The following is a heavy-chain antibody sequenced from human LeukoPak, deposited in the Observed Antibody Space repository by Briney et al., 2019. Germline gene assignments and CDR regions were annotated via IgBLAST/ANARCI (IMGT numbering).Heavy chain of an antibody. J-gene: IGHJ4*02. CDR3: AKDSTPYCGGDCLTTPLDY. CDR2: ISYDGSNK. CDR1: GFTFSSYG. Sequence: GGSLRLSCAASGFTFSSYGMHWVRQAPGKGLGLVAVISYDGSNKYYADSVKGRFTTSSDNSKNTLNLQMTSLRAEDTAVYYCAKDSTPYCGGDCLTTPLDYWGQGTLVTVSS. V-gene: IGHV3-30*18. D-gene: IGHD2-21*02.